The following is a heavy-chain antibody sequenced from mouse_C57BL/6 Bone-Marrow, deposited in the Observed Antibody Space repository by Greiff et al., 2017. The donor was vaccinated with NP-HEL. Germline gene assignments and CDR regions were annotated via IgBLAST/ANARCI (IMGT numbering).Heavy chain of an antibody. CDR3: AIIPPYYGSRRWYFDV. CDR2: INPSTGGT. J-gene: IGHJ1*03. CDR1: GYSFTGYY. D-gene: IGHD1-1*01. V-gene: IGHV1-42*01. Sequence: EVQLQQSGPELVKPGASVKISCKASGYSFTGYYMNWVKQSPEKSLEWIGEINPSTGGTTYNQKFKAKATLTVDKSSSTAYMHLKSLTSEDSAVYYCAIIPPYYGSRRWYFDVWGTGTTVTVSS.